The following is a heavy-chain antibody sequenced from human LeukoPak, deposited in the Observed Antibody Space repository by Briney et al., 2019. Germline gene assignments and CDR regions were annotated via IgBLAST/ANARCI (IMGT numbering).Heavy chain of an antibody. Sequence: GGSLRLSCTASGFNFGDYALSWVRQAPGKRLEWVSAIGGTSGRTNDADSIKGRFTISRDNSKNTLYLQMNSLRPEDTAIYYCAKLFESGTYNNFFHYWGQGTLVTVSS. CDR2: IGGTSGRT. CDR1: GFNFGDYA. CDR3: AKLFESGTYNNFFHY. V-gene: IGHV3-23*01. J-gene: IGHJ4*02. D-gene: IGHD3-10*01.